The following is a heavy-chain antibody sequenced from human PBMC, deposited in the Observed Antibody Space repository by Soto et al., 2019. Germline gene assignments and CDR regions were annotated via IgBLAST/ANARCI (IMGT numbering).Heavy chain of an antibody. J-gene: IGHJ3*02. Sequence: SATLSLTCTFSGGSISSSSYYWGLIRQPPGQGLEWIGSIYYSGSTYYNPSLKSRVTISVDTSKNQFSLKLSSVTAADTAVYYCARELGTVNNTGGALVIWDHGTLGIV. V-gene: IGHV4-39*02. CDR1: GGSISSSSYY. D-gene: IGHD4-4*01. CDR2: IYYSGST. CDR3: ARELGTVNNTGGALVI.